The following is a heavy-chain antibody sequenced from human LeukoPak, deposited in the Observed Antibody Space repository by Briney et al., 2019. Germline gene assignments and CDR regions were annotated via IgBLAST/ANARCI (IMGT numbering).Heavy chain of an antibody. CDR2: FDTEDGET. D-gene: IGHD2-2*01. Sequence: ASVKVSCKVSEYTLTELSMHWVRQAPGKGLEWMGGFDTEDGETIYAQKFQGRVTMTEDTSTDTAYMELSSLRSEDTAAYYCATSLCCCSSTSCYGPRLGGMDVWGQGTTVTVSS. J-gene: IGHJ6*02. CDR3: ATSLCCCSSTSCYGPRLGGMDV. V-gene: IGHV1-24*01. CDR1: EYTLTELS.